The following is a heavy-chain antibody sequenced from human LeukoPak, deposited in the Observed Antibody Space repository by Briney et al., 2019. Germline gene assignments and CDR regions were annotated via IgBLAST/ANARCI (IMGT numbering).Heavy chain of an antibody. V-gene: IGHV3-7*05. Sequence: PGGSLRLFCAASGFTCSRYWMSWVRQAPGRGLEWVANIKQDGSEEVYVGSVMGRFTIARDNAKNSLFLQMNTLRAEDTAVYFCARDPNSSTWSYGMDVWGQGTTVSVFS. CDR1: GFTCSRYW. J-gene: IGHJ6*01. CDR3: ARDPNSSTWSYGMDV. D-gene: IGHD2/OR15-2a*01. CDR2: IKQDGSEE.